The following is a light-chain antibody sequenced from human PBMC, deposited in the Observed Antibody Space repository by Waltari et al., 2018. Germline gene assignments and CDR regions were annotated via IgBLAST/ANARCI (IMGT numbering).Light chain of an antibody. V-gene: IGKV3-20*01. CDR2: HAS. Sequence: EIVLTQSPGTLSLSPGERATRSCRANQSVGTYLAWYQQKPGQAPRLLIYHASSRATGVPDRFSGSGSGTDFSLTISRLEPEDFAVYYCQKYVNLPATFGQGTKVEI. CDR1: QSVGTY. CDR3: QKYVNLPAT. J-gene: IGKJ1*01.